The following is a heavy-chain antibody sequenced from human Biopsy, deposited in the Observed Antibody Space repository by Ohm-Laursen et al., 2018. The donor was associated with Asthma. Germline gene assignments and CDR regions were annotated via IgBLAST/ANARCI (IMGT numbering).Heavy chain of an antibody. Sequence: SLRLSCTASGFTFSKYGMHWVRQAPGKGLEWVAPIWNDGNKNYYADSVKGRFTISRDNSKNMLYLQMNSLRAEDTAVYFCARGIYDMDVRGQGTTVTVSS. J-gene: IGHJ6*02. CDR1: GFTFSKYG. CDR2: IWNDGNKN. V-gene: IGHV3-33*01. CDR3: ARGIYDMDV.